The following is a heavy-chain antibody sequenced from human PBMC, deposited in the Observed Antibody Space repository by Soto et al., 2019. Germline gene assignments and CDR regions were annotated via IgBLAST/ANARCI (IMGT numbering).Heavy chain of an antibody. Sequence: SETLSLTCTVSGGSISSYYWSWIRQPPGKGLEWIGYIYYSGSTNYNPSLKSRVTISVDTSKNQFSLKLSSVTAADTAVYYCAREDYYYDSSGLLSDAFDIWGQGTMVTVSS. V-gene: IGHV4-59*01. CDR2: IYYSGST. CDR3: AREDYYYDSSGLLSDAFDI. J-gene: IGHJ3*02. CDR1: GGSISSYY. D-gene: IGHD3-22*01.